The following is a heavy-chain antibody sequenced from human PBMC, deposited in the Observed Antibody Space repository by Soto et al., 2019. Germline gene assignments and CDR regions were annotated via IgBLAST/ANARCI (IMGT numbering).Heavy chain of an antibody. V-gene: IGHV4-59*01. CDR3: ARDLPFDY. CDR1: GGSISTYY. Sequence: KPSETLSLTCTVSGGSISTYYWSWIRQPPGKGLEWIGYISYRGSINYNPSLKSRVTISVDTSKNRFSLKLTSVIAADTAMYYCARDLPFDYWGQGTQVTVSS. CDR2: ISYRGSI. J-gene: IGHJ4*02.